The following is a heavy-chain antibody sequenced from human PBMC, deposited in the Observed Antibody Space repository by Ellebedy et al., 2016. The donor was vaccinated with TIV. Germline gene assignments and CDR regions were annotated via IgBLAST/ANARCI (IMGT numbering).Heavy chain of an antibody. D-gene: IGHD3-10*01. CDR1: GFTFSSFA. V-gene: IGHV3-23*01. Sequence: GESLKISCAASGFTFSSFAMGWVRRTPGKGLEGVSGLHGSGRGIWYSDSVKGRFTISRDNSKNTVYLQMNSLRAEDTGIYYCAKDSGKYGWNSEYWGQGTQVTVSS. CDR3: AKDSGKYGWNSEY. CDR2: LHGSGRGI. J-gene: IGHJ4*02.